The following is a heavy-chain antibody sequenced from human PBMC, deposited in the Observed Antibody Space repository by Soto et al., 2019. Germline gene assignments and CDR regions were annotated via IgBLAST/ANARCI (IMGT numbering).Heavy chain of an antibody. V-gene: IGHV1-69*06. D-gene: IGHD5-12*01. J-gene: IGHJ6*02. Sequence: QVQLVQSGAEVKKPGSSVKVSCKASGGTFSSYAISWVRQAPGQGLDWMGGIIPIFGTANYAQKFQGRVTITADKSTSTAYMELTSLRSEDTAVYYCASNGNSGYDFLGMDVWGQGTTVTVSS. CDR1: GGTFSSYA. CDR3: ASNGNSGYDFLGMDV. CDR2: IIPIFGTA.